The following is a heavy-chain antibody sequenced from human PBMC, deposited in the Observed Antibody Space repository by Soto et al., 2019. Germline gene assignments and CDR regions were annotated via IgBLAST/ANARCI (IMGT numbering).Heavy chain of an antibody. CDR2: ISSSSYI. Sequence: LRLSCAASGFTFSSYSMNWVRQAPGKGLEWVSSISSSSYIYYADSVKGRFTISRDNAKNSLYLQMNSLRAEDTAVYYCARDFWMIAAAGFDYWGQGTLVTVSS. V-gene: IGHV3-21*01. CDR1: GFTFSSYS. CDR3: ARDFWMIAAAGFDY. J-gene: IGHJ4*02. D-gene: IGHD6-13*01.